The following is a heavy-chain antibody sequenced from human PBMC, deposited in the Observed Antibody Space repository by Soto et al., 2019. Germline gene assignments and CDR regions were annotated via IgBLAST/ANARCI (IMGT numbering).Heavy chain of an antibody. CDR2: IWYDGSNK. CDR1: GFTFSSYG. J-gene: IGHJ3*02. V-gene: IGHV3-33*01. D-gene: IGHD6-13*01. CDR3: ARTCSWGIYDAFDI. Sequence: GGSLRLSCAASGFTFSSYGMHWVRQAPGKGLEWVAVIWYDGSNKYYADSVKGRFTISRDNSKNTLYLQMNSLRAEDTAVYYCARTCSWGIYDAFDIWGQGTMVTVSS.